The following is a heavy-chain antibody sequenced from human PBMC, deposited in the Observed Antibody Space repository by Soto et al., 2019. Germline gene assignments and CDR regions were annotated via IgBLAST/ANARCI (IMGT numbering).Heavy chain of an antibody. CDR2: IIPIFGTA. CDR1: GGTFSSYA. J-gene: IGHJ6*02. V-gene: IGHV1-69*06. Sequence: QVQLVQSGAEVKKPGSSVKVSCKASGGTFSSYAISWVRQAPGQGLEWMGGIIPIFGTANYAQKLQGRVTITADKSTSTAYMELSSLRSEDTAVYYCARGDYDFWSGYVHYGMDVWGQGTTVTVSS. CDR3: ARGDYDFWSGYVHYGMDV. D-gene: IGHD3-3*01.